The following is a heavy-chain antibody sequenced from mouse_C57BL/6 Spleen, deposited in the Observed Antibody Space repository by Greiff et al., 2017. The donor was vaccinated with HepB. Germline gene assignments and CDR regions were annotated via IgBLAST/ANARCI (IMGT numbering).Heavy chain of an antibody. Sequence: QVHVKQPGAELVKPGASVKLSCKASGYTFTSYWMHWVKQRPGQGLEWIGMIHPNSGSTNYNEKFKSKATLTVDKSSSTAYMQLSSLTSEDSAVYYCASSITTVVVPDYWGQGTTLTVSS. CDR1: GYTFTSYW. J-gene: IGHJ2*01. V-gene: IGHV1-64*01. CDR3: ASSITTVVVPDY. D-gene: IGHD1-1*01. CDR2: IHPNSGST.